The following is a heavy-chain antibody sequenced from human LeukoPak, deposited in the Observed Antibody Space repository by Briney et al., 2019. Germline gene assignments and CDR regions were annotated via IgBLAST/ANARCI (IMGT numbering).Heavy chain of an antibody. V-gene: IGHV1-2*02. CDR1: GGTFRNYA. D-gene: IGHD3-22*01. CDR3: ARVKTMIIVVRLFDY. Sequence: ASVKVSCKASGGTFRNYAISWVRQAPGQGLEWMGWINPHSGGTNYAQKFQGRVTMTRDTSISTAFMELSRLRSDDTAVYYCARVKTMIIVVRLFDYWGQGTLVTVSS. J-gene: IGHJ4*02. CDR2: INPHSGGT.